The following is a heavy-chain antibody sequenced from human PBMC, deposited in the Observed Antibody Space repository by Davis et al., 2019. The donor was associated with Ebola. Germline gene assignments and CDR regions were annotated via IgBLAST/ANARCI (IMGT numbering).Heavy chain of an antibody. D-gene: IGHD6-19*01. V-gene: IGHV3-23*01. CDR1: GFTFSNYA. Sequence: PGGSLRLSCAASGFTFSNYAMTWVRQAPGKGLEWVSTFSGRSTYTYYADSVKGRFTISRDNSKNTLYLQMNSLRADDTAVYYCAKHIALADTGNDYWGQGTLVTVSS. CDR2: FSGRSTYT. J-gene: IGHJ4*02. CDR3: AKHIALADTGNDY.